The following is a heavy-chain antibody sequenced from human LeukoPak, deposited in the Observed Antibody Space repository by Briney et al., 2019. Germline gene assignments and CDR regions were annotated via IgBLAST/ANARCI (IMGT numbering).Heavy chain of an antibody. Sequence: SETLSLTCAVYIDSFTNYYWNWIRQTPGKGLEWIGEINHSGGTNYNPSLKSRVTISVDTSKNQFSLKLSSVTAADTAVYYCARVIGYSSSWYLFDYWGQGTLVTVSP. CDR1: IDSFTNYY. CDR2: INHSGGT. V-gene: IGHV4-34*01. J-gene: IGHJ4*02. D-gene: IGHD6-13*01. CDR3: ARVIGYSSSWYLFDY.